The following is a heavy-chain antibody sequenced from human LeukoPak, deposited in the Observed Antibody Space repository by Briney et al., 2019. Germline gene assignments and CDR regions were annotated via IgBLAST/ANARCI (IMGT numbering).Heavy chain of an antibody. J-gene: IGHJ4*02. V-gene: IGHV4-39*07. CDR1: GGSISSSSYY. Sequence: SETLSLTCTVSGGSISSSSYYWGWIRQPPGKGLEWIGSIYYSGSTYYNPSLKSRVTISVDTSKNQFSLKLSSVTAADTAVYYCARESTYSSGWYHDYWGQGTLVTVSS. D-gene: IGHD6-19*01. CDR3: ARESTYSSGWYHDY. CDR2: IYYSGST.